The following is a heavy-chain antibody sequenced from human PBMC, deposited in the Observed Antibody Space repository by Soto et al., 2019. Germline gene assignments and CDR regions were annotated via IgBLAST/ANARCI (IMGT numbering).Heavy chain of an antibody. Sequence: VGCKASGYCLAIYAMHWVRQTPGQRLEWMGWINAGNGNTKYSQKFQGRVTITRDTSASTAYMELSSLRSEDTAVYYCARNLMDYDILTGYYMGYYFDYWGQGTLVTVSS. D-gene: IGHD3-9*01. CDR2: INAGNGNT. CDR3: ARNLMDYDILTGYYMGYYFDY. J-gene: IGHJ4*02. V-gene: IGHV1-3*01. CDR1: GYCLAIYA.